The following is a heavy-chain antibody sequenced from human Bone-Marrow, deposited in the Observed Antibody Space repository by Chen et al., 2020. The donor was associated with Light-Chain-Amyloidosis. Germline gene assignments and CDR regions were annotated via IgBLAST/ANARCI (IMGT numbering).Heavy chain of an antibody. CDR1: GFIFDDYA. CDR3: TKVHPIYYDTTDYVAFDI. Sequence: EVQLVESGGGSVQPGKSLRLSCVASGFIFDDYAMHWVRQAPGRGLEWVSGICWNSGGIRYCDCAKCRFTISRDNAKHSLFLQMNSLRVEDTALSYWTKVHPIYYDTTDYVAFDIWGQGTMVTVSS. D-gene: IGHD3-22*01. CDR2: ICWNSGGI. V-gene: IGHV3-9*01. J-gene: IGHJ3*02.